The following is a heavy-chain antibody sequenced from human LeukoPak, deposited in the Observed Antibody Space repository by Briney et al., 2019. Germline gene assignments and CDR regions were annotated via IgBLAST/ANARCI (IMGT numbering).Heavy chain of an antibody. D-gene: IGHD7-27*01. Sequence: ASVKVSCKASRYTFTSYDFNWVRQATGQRPEWMGWMSPNSGDTGYAQKFQDRVTMTRNTSISTAYMELSSLRSDDTAVYYRARGPPNWGYDYWGPGTLVTVSS. V-gene: IGHV1-8*01. CDR2: MSPNSGDT. CDR3: ARGPPNWGYDY. J-gene: IGHJ4*02. CDR1: RYTFTSYD.